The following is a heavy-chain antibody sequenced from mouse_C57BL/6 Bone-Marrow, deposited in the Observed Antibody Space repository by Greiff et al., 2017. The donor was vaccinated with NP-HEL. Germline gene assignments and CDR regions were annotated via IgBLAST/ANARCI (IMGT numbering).Heavy chain of an antibody. J-gene: IGHJ3*01. CDR2: IDPGDGDT. CDR3: GRGAY. Sequence: VQLQQSGAELVKPGASVKISCKASGYAFTSYWMNWVKQRPGRGLEWIGQIDPGDGDTNYNGKFKDKASLTVDKSSSTAYMQLSSLTSEDSTVYYCGRGAYGGRGTLITVSA. CDR1: GYAFTSYW. V-gene: IGHV1-80*01.